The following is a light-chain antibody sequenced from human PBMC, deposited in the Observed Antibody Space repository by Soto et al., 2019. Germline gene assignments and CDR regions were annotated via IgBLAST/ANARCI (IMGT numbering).Light chain of an antibody. V-gene: IGLV2-14*03. CDR3: SSYTTTPTPVV. CDR2: DVS. J-gene: IGLJ2*01. Sequence: QSVLTQPASLSGSPGQSITISCTGSSSDVGSYNDVSWYQVQPGKAPRLMIYDVSDRPSGVSNRFSGSKSGTTASLTISGLQADDEGDYYCSSYTTTPTPVVFGGGTQLTVL. CDR1: SSDVGSYND.